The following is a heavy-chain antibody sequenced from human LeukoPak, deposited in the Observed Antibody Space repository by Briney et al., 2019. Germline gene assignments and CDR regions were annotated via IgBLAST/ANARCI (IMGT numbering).Heavy chain of an antibody. J-gene: IGHJ6*03. CDR1: GYSISSGGYY. Sequence: SETLSLTCTVSGYSISSGGYYWSWIRQHPGKGLEWIGYIYYSGSTYYNPSLKSRVTISVDTSKNQFSLKLSSVPAADTAVYYCAREGRGYDFWSGYYSSYYYYYMDVWGKGTTVTVSS. D-gene: IGHD3-3*01. V-gene: IGHV4-31*03. CDR3: AREGRGYDFWSGYYSSYYYYYMDV. CDR2: IYYSGST.